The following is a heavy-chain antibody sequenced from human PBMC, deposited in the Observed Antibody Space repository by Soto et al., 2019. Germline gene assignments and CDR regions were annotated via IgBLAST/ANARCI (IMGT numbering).Heavy chain of an antibody. V-gene: IGHV1-69*13. D-gene: IGHD3-3*01. CDR2: IIPIFGTA. CDR3: ARSPYYDFWSGYDAYYYGMHV. CDR1: GGTFSSYA. Sequence: SVKVSCKASGGTFSSYAISWVRQAPGQGLEWMGGIIPIFGTANYAQKFQGRVTITADESTSTAYMELSSLRSEDTAVYYCARSPYYDFWSGYDAYYYGMHVWALGTTVTASS. J-gene: IGHJ6*02.